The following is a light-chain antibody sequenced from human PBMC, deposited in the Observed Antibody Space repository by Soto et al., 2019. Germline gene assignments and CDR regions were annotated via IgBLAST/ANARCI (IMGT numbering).Light chain of an antibody. V-gene: IGKV3-20*01. Sequence: EIVLTQSPGTLSLSPGERATLSCRASQSINNRYLAWYQQKPGQAPRLLIYAASSRATGIPERFSGSGSGTDFPLTISRLEPEDFAVYYCQQFGSSPGFTFGPGTKVDIK. CDR1: QSINNRY. CDR2: AAS. J-gene: IGKJ3*01. CDR3: QQFGSSPGFT.